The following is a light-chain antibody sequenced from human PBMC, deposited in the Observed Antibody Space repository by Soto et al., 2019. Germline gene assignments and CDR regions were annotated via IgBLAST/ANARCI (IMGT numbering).Light chain of an antibody. J-gene: IGLJ2*01. Sequence: QSVLTQPPSASGTPGQRVTISCSGSGSSSGTNTVNRYRQLPGTAPKLLIYGNNQRPSGVPDRFSGSKSGTSASLAISGLQSEDEAEYYCAAWDGSLNNVLFGGGTKLTVL. CDR1: GSSSGTNT. CDR3: AAWDGSLNNVL. CDR2: GNN. V-gene: IGLV1-44*01.